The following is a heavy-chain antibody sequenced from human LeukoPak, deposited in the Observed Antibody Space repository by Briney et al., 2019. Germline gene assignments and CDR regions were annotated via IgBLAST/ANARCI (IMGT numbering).Heavy chain of an antibody. CDR1: GFTFSSYA. Sequence: PGGSLRLSCAASGFTFSSYAMSWVRQAPGKGLEWVSAITGSGGSTYYADSVKGRFTISRDNSKNTLYLQMNSLRAEDTAVYYCAKDLRQWLVTNFDYWGQGTLVTVSS. V-gene: IGHV3-23*01. CDR3: AKDLRQWLVTNFDY. D-gene: IGHD6-19*01. CDR2: ITGSGGST. J-gene: IGHJ4*02.